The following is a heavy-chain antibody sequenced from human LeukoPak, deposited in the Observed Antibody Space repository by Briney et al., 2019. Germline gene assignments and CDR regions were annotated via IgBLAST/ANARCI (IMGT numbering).Heavy chain of an antibody. V-gene: IGHV1-2*06. J-gene: IGHJ4*02. CDR2: ISPNSGGT. CDR1: GYTFSDYQ. Sequence: ASVKDSCKASGYTFSDYQIHGVRQAPGQGLEWMGRISPNSGGTNFAQDFQGRVTMTRDASIRTAFMELSRLRSDDTAVYYCARAQDTASANDFEYWGQGTLVTVSS. CDR3: ARAQDTASANDFEY. D-gene: IGHD5-18*01.